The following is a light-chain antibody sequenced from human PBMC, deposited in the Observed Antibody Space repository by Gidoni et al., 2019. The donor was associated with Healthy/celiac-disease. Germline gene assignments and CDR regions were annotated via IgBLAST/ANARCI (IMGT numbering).Light chain of an antibody. Sequence: DIVMTQSPATLSVSPAERATLSCRASQSVSTNLAWYQQKPGQAPRLLIYGASTRATGIPARFSGSGSGTEFTLTISSLQSEDFAVYDCQQYNNWPPLTFGGGTKVEIK. J-gene: IGKJ4*01. CDR3: QQYNNWPPLT. CDR2: GAS. CDR1: QSVSTN. V-gene: IGKV3-15*01.